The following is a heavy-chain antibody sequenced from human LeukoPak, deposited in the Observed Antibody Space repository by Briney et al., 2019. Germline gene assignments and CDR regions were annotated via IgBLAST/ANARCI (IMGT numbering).Heavy chain of an antibody. CDR3: VRRGGSDGWGAFDI. J-gene: IGHJ3*02. V-gene: IGHV3-23*01. CDR1: EFTFSNYV. D-gene: IGHD5-24*01. Sequence: GGSLRLSCAASEFTFSNYVMNWVRQAPGKGLEWVSSIRQSGDITYYADSVKGRFTISRDNSKNTLSLQMNSLSREDTAKYYCVRRGGSDGWGAFDIWGQGTVVTVSS. CDR2: IRQSGDIT.